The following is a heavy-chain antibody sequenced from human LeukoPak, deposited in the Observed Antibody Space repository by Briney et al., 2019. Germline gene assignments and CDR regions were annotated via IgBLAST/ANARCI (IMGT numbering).Heavy chain of an antibody. D-gene: IGHD1-26*01. Sequence: PGGSLRLSCAASGFTFSSYAMRWVRQAPGKGLEWVSGICGSGGSTYNAASVKGRFTISRDNSKNTLYLQMNSLRAEDTAVYYCAKGAATQGNWFDPWGKGTLVTVSS. CDR2: ICGSGGST. CDR3: AKGAATQGNWFDP. CDR1: GFTFSSYA. J-gene: IGHJ5*02. V-gene: IGHV3-23*01.